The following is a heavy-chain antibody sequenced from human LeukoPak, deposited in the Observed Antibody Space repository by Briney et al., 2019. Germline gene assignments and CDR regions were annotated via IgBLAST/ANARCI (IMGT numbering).Heavy chain of an antibody. CDR1: GFTFSTYS. V-gene: IGHV3-21*01. CDR3: ARDLSSSSTAYLHH. Sequence: GGSLRLSCAASGFTFSTYSMNWVRQAPGKGLEWVSSISSSSTYIYYASSVKGRFTISRDNAKNSLYLQMNSLRAEDTAVYYCARDLSSSSTAYLHHWGQGTLVTVSS. D-gene: IGHD6-6*01. J-gene: IGHJ1*01. CDR2: ISSSSTYI.